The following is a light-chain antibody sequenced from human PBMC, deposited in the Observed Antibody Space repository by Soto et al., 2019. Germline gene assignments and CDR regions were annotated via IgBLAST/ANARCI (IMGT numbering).Light chain of an antibody. CDR1: QSVSGSY. J-gene: IGKJ5*01. Sequence: EIVLTQSPGTLSLSPGERATLSCRASQSVSGSYLAWYQQKPGQAPRLLIYGASSRATGIPDRFSGSGSGTDFTLTISRLEPEDFAMYYCQQYGRSPITFGQGTRLEIK. CDR2: GAS. V-gene: IGKV3-20*01. CDR3: QQYGRSPIT.